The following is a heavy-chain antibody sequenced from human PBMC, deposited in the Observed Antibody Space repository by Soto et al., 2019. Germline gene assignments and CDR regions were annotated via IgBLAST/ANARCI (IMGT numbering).Heavy chain of an antibody. CDR1: GYTFTIYG. J-gene: IGHJ4*02. V-gene: IGHV1-18*01. Sequence: QVQLRQSVSEVKKPRASVKVSCRASGYTFTIYGISGVRQAPGQGLEWMGWISAYNGNTNYAQKLQGRVTMTTDTSTRTAYMELRSLRSDDTAVYYCASDSGRSHCDYWGQGTLVTVAS. D-gene: IGHD3-10*01. CDR3: ASDSGRSHCDY. CDR2: ISAYNGNT.